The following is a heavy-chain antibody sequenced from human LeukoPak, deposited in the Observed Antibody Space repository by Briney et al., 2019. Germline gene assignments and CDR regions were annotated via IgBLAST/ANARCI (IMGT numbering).Heavy chain of an antibody. V-gene: IGHV4-34*01. CDR3: ARRRIRGSEGQVIDY. CDR1: GGSFSGYY. D-gene: IGHD3-10*01. Sequence: SETLSLTCAVYGGSFSGYYWSWIRQPPGKGLEWIGEINHSGSTNYNPSLKSRVTISVDTSKNQISLKLSSVTAADTAVYYCARRRIRGSEGQVIDYWGQGTLVTVSS. J-gene: IGHJ4*02. CDR2: INHSGST.